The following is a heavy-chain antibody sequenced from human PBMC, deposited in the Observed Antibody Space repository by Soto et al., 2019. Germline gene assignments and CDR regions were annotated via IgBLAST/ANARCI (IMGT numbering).Heavy chain of an antibody. CDR3: ARHHGSPGSYFGMDV. CDR2: IYPGDSDT. CDR1: GYSFTSYW. J-gene: IGHJ6*02. V-gene: IGHV5-51*01. Sequence: GESLKISCKGSGYSFTSYWINWVRQMPGKGLEWMGIIYPGDSDTRYSPSFQGQVTISADKSISTAYLQWRSLKASDTAMYYCARHHGSPGSYFGMDVWGQGTTVTVSS. D-gene: IGHD6-13*01.